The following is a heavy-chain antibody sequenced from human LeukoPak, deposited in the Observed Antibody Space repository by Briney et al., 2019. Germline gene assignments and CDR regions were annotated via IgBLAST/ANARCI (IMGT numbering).Heavy chain of an antibody. CDR3: AKGDIVVVAAATDY. CDR2: ISGSGGST. CDR1: GFTFSSYW. J-gene: IGHJ4*02. Sequence: GGSLRLSCAASGFTFSSYWMSWVRQTPGKGLEWVSAISGSGGSTYYADSVKGRFTISRDNSKNTLYLQMDSLRAEDTAVYYCAKGDIVVVAAATDYWGQGTLVTVSS. V-gene: IGHV3-23*01. D-gene: IGHD2-15*01.